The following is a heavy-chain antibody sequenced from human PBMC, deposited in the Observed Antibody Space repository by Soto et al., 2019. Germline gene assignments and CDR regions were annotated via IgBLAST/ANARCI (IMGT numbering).Heavy chain of an antibody. D-gene: IGHD3-22*01. V-gene: IGHV4-61*01. CDR1: GDSVTSGSYF. Sequence: SETLSLTCTVSGDSVTSGSYFWNWIRQSPGKGLEWIGYIYYSGSTTYNPSLKSRVSISVDRSKNQFSLTLNSVTAADTAVYYCASLYYYDSSGYYSENDAFDIWGQGTMVTVSS. J-gene: IGHJ3*02. CDR3: ASLYYYDSSGYYSENDAFDI. CDR2: IYYSGST.